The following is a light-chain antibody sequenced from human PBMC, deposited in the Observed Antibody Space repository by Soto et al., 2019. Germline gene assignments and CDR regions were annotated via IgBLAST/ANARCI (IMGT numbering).Light chain of an antibody. CDR3: DQYNHWPNA. J-gene: IGKJ5*01. Sequence: EIVLTQSPATLSVSPGERATLSCRASQSVTSNLAWYQQQPGQAPRLHIYGASTRATGIPARFSGSGSGTEFTLTIGILQSEDFAVYYYDQYNHWPNAFGQGTRLEIK. V-gene: IGKV3-15*01. CDR2: GAS. CDR1: QSVTSN.